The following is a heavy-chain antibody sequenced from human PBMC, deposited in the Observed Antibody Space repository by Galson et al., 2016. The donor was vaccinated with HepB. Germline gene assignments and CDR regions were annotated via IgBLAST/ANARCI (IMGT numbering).Heavy chain of an antibody. V-gene: IGHV5-51*01. Sequence: QSGAEVKKPGESLKISCQGSGYSFTSYWIGCVRQMPGKGLEWMGIIYPGDSDTRYSPSFQGQVTIPADKSISTAYLQWSSLKASDTAMYYCARLGEGEMATLGHWYFDLWGRGTLVTVSS. D-gene: IGHD5-24*01. CDR1: GYSFTSYW. J-gene: IGHJ2*01. CDR2: IYPGDSDT. CDR3: ARLGEGEMATLGHWYFDL.